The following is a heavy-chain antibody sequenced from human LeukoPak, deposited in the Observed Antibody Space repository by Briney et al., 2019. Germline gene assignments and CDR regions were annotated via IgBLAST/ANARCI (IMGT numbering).Heavy chain of an antibody. CDR2: IIPIFGTA. V-gene: IGHV1-69*05. D-gene: IGHD3-10*01. CDR3: AREADGSGSETDQY. CDR1: GGTFSSYA. J-gene: IGHJ4*02. Sequence: GASVKVSCKASGGTFSSYAISWVRQAPGQGLEWMGGIIPIFGTANYAQKFQGRVTITTDESTSTAYMELSSLRSEDTAVYYCAREADGSGSETDQYWGQGTLVTVSS.